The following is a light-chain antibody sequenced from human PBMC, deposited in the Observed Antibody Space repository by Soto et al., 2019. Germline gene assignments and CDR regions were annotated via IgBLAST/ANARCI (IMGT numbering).Light chain of an antibody. J-gene: IGKJ1*01. V-gene: IGKV1-5*03. CDR1: QSITSW. CDR2: KAS. CDR3: QHYNGYSRT. Sequence: DIQMTQSPSTLSASVGDRGTITCRASQSITSWLAWYQQKPGKAPKLLIYKASCLESGVPSRFSASGSGTEFTLAISSLQPDDFATYYCQHYNGYSRTFGQGTKVDI.